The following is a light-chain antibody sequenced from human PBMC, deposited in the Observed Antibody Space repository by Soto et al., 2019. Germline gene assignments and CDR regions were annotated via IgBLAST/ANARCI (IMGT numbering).Light chain of an antibody. CDR3: MQALQSRT. J-gene: IGKJ1*01. Sequence: DIVMTQSPLSLPVTPGEPASISCRSSQSLLYSNGYNYLDWYLQKPGQSPQLLIYLGSNRASGVPDRFSGSGSGTDFTLKIRRVEADDVGVYYCMQALQSRTFGQGTKVEIK. CDR1: QSLLYSNGYNY. V-gene: IGKV2-28*01. CDR2: LGS.